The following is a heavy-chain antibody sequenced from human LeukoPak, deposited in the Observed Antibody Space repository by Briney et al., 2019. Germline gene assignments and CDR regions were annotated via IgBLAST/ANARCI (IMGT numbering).Heavy chain of an antibody. CDR1: GFTVSSNY. V-gene: IGHV3-53*01. CDR3: ARGPPGRFLEWLWTYYMDV. CDR2: IYSGGST. J-gene: IGHJ6*03. Sequence: SGGSLRLSCAASGFTVSSNYMSWVRQAPGKGREWVSVIYSGGSTYYADSVKGRFTISRDNSKNTLYLQMNSLRAEDTAVYYCARGPPGRFLEWLWTYYMDVWGKGTTVTVSS. D-gene: IGHD3-3*01.